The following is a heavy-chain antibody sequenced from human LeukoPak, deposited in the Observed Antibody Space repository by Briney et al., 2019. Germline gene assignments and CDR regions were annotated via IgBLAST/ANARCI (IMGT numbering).Heavy chain of an antibody. CDR3: AGLVGRYSSGLYYYYFDY. CDR1: GGSISSGGYS. D-gene: IGHD3-22*01. V-gene: IGHV4-30-2*01. Sequence: SETLSLTCAVSGGSISSGGYSWSWIRQPPGKGLEWIGYIYHSGSTYYNPSLKSRVTISVDRSKNQFSLKLSSVTAADTAVYYCAGLVGRYSSGLYYYYFDYWGQGTLVTVSS. CDR2: IYHSGST. J-gene: IGHJ4*02.